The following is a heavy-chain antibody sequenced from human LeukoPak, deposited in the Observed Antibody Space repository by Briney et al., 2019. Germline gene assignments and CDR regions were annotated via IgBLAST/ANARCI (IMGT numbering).Heavy chain of an antibody. CDR3: AREGIAAAGCFDY. CDR2: IKQDGSEK. J-gene: IGHJ4*02. D-gene: IGHD6-13*01. V-gene: IGHV3-7*01. CDR1: GFTFSSYW. Sequence: GGSLRLSCVASGFTFSSYWMSWVRQAPGKGLEWVANIKQDGSEKYYVDSVKGRFTISRDNAKNSLYLQMNSLRAEDTAVYYCAREGIAAAGCFDYWGQGTLVTVSS.